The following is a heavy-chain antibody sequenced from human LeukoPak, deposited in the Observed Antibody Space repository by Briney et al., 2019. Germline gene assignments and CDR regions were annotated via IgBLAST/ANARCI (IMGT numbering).Heavy chain of an antibody. CDR3: ARGRRVATSGSNWFDL. D-gene: IGHD5-12*01. CDR2: INPNTGNT. J-gene: IGHJ5*02. Sequence: GASVTVSFKASGYTFTRYDINWVRQAPGQGGEGMGWINPNTGNTGYPQKFPGTVTMTRNTPISTAYIELSTLRSEDTAVYYCARGRRVATSGSNWFDLWGQGTLVTVSS. V-gene: IGHV1-8*01. CDR1: GYTFTRYD.